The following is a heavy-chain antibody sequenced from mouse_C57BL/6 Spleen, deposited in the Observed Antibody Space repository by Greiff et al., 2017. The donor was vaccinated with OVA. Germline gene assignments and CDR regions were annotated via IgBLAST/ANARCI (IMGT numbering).Heavy chain of an antibody. CDR3: ARDDYDDGVYFDY. CDR2: INPGSGGT. J-gene: IGHJ2*01. CDR1: GYAFTNYL. V-gene: IGHV1-54*01. Sequence: QVQLKQSGAELVRPGTSVKVSCKASGYAFTNYLIEWVKQRPGQGLEWIGVINPGSGGTNYNEKFKGKATLTADKSSSTAYMQLSSLTSEDSAVYFCARDDYDDGVYFDYWGQCTTLTVSS. D-gene: IGHD2-4*01.